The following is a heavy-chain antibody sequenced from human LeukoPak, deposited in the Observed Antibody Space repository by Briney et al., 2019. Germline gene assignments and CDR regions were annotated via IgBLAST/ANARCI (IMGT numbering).Heavy chain of an antibody. CDR2: IHSDGIST. D-gene: IGHD3-10*02. CDR3: ARDRYYVPDY. CDR1: GFTFSNTW. Sequence: PGGSLRLSCAASGFTFSNTWMQWVRQAPGKGLVWVSRIHSDGISTTYADSVKGRFTISRDNAKNTLYLQMNSLRAEDTAVYYCARDRYYVPDYWGQGTLATVSS. J-gene: IGHJ4*02. V-gene: IGHV3-74*03.